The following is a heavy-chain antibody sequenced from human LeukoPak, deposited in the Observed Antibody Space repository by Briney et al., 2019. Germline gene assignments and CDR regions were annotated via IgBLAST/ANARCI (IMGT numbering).Heavy chain of an antibody. CDR2: ISSSSSYI. CDR1: GFTFSSYS. Sequence: PGGSLRLSCAASGFTFSSYSMNWVRQAPGKGLEWVSSISSSSSYIYYADSVKGRFTISRDNAKNSLYLQMNSLRAEDTAVYYCARDGEAAAGTISFDYWGQGTLVTVSS. J-gene: IGHJ4*02. V-gene: IGHV3-21*01. CDR3: ARDGEAAAGTISFDY. D-gene: IGHD6-13*01.